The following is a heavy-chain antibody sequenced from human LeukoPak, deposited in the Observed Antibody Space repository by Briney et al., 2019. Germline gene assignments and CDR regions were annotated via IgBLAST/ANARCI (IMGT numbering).Heavy chain of an antibody. D-gene: IGHD1-26*01. V-gene: IGHV3-23*01. CDR1: GFTFSSYA. CDR3: ARDPYSGSYGDYYYYYMDV. CDR2: ISGSGGST. Sequence: GGSLRLSCAASGFTFSSYAMSWVRQAPGKGLEWVSAISGSGGSTYYADSVKGRFTISRDNAKNSLYLQMNSLRAEDTAVYYCARDPYSGSYGDYYYYYMDVWGKGTTVTISS. J-gene: IGHJ6*03.